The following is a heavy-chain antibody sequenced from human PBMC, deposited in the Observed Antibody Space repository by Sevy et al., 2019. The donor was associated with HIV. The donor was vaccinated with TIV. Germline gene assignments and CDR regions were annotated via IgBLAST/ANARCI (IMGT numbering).Heavy chain of an antibody. CDR3: ARDVEYSSSSRGGMDV. CDR1: GYSISSGYY. D-gene: IGHD6-6*01. J-gene: IGHJ6*04. CDR2: IYHSGST. V-gene: IGHV4-38-2*02. Sequence: SETLSLTCAVSGYSISSGYYWGWIRQPPGKGLEWIGSIYHSGSTYYNPSLKSRVTISVDTSKNQFSLKLSSVTAADTAVYYCARDVEYSSSSRGGMDVWGKGTTVTVSS.